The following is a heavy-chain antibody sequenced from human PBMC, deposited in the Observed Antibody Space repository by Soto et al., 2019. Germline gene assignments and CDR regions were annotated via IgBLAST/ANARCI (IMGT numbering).Heavy chain of an antibody. J-gene: IGHJ4*02. CDR1: GFTFSTYA. V-gene: IGHV3-23*01. D-gene: IGHD6-19*01. CDR3: AKERSSGWSFDY. CDR2: ISGSGDST. Sequence: EVQLLESGGGLVQPGGSLRLSCAASGFTFSTYAMNWVRQAPGKGLEWVSGISGSGDSTYYADSVKGRFTVSRDNSKNPLYLQMNRLRAEDTAVFYCAKERSSGWSFDYWGQGTLVTVSS.